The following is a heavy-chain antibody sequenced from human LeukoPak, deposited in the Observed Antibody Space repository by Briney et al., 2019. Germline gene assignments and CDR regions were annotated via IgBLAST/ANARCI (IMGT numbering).Heavy chain of an antibody. D-gene: IGHD2-2*02. Sequence: SETVSLTCAVYGGSFSGYYWSWIRQPPGKGLEWIGEINHSGSTNYNPSLKSRVTISVDTSKNQFSLKLSSVTAADTAVYYCARGRSRYCSITSCYTEDYYYYYMDVWGTGTTVTVSS. CDR1: GGSFSGYY. CDR2: INHSGST. J-gene: IGHJ6*03. V-gene: IGHV4-34*01. CDR3: ARGRSRYCSITSCYTEDYYYYYMDV.